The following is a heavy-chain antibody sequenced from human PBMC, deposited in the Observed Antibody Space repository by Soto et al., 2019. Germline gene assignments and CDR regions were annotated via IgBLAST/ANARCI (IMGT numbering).Heavy chain of an antibody. CDR1: GGTFTSTA. Sequence: QVLLVQSSAEVKKPGSSVKVSCKASGGTFTSTAFSWVRQAPGQGLEWMGGIIPVLGTPNYAQKFQARLTVTAYASTTTVNRELSSLRSDDTAVYYCASSAGLDHLLNYYGLNVWGQGTTVTVSS. CDR2: IIPVLGTP. V-gene: IGHV1-69*01. J-gene: IGHJ6*02. CDR3: ASSAGLDHLLNYYGLNV. D-gene: IGHD6-13*01.